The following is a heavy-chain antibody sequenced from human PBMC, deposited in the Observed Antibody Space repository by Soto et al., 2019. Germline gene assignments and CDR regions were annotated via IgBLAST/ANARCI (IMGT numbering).Heavy chain of an antibody. J-gene: IGHJ4*02. CDR1: GGTFSGYA. CDR2: IIPIFGPA. Sequence: QVQLVQSGAEVKKPGSSVKVSGKASGGTFSGYAISWVRQAPGQGLEGMGGIIPIFGPANYAQKFQGRVTITADESTSTAYMELSSLRSEDTAVYYCARGGVWVSGWSPFDYWGQGTLVTVSS. D-gene: IGHD6-19*01. V-gene: IGHV1-69*01. CDR3: ARGGVWVSGWSPFDY.